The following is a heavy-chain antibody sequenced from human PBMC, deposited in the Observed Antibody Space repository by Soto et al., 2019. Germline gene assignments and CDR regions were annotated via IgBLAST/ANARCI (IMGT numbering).Heavy chain of an antibody. Sequence: NPSETLSLTCTVSGGSVSSGSYYWSWIRQPPGKGLEWIGYIYYSGSTNYNPSLKSRVTISVATSNNQFSLRLSSVTAADTAVYYCARDIYCSGTSCYSDVWGQGTTVTVSS. CDR3: ARDIYCSGTSCYSDV. V-gene: IGHV4-61*01. D-gene: IGHD2-2*01. CDR2: IYYSGST. CDR1: GGSVSSGSYY. J-gene: IGHJ6*02.